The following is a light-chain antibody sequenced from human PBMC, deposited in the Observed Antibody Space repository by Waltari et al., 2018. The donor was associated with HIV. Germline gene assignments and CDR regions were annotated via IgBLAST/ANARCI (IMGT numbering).Light chain of an antibody. V-gene: IGLV7-43*01. CDR3: QLYYDGAWV. Sequence: QTVVTQEPSLTVSPGGTVTLTCASSTGAVTSAYYPNWFRLKPGQAPRALIYSTNYKHSWTPGRVSGSLLGGKAALTLSGVQPEVEAEYYCQLYYDGAWVFGGGTKLTVL. CDR1: TGAVTSAYY. J-gene: IGLJ3*02. CDR2: STN.